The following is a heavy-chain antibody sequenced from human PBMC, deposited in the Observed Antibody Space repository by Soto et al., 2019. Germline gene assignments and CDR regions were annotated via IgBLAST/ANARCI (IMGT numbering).Heavy chain of an antibody. Sequence: SETLSLTCTVSGGSVSSGSYYWSWIRQPPGKGLEWIGYIYYSGSTNYNPSLKSRVTISVDTSKNQFSLKLSSVTAADTAVYYCARLDSSGYYYYYYYGMDVWGQGTTVTSP. CDR1: GGSVSSGSYY. CDR3: ARLDSSGYYYYYYYGMDV. CDR2: IYYSGST. D-gene: IGHD3-22*01. J-gene: IGHJ6*02. V-gene: IGHV4-61*01.